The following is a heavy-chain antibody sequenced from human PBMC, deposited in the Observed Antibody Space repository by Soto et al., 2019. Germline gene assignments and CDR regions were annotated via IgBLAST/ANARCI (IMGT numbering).Heavy chain of an antibody. CDR1: GGSISSSSYY. D-gene: IGHD5-12*01. J-gene: IGHJ4*02. Sequence: PSETLSLTCTVSGGSISSSSYYWGWIRQPPGKGLEWIGFIYYSGSSNYNPSLKSRVTMSADTSENQFSLKLRSVTAADTAVYYCARHALMTTITHLDYWXQGALVTVSS. CDR2: IYYSGSS. V-gene: IGHV4-61*05. CDR3: ARHALMTTITHLDY.